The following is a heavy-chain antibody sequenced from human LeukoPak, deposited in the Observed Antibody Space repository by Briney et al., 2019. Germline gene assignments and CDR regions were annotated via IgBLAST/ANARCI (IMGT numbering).Heavy chain of an antibody. Sequence: PSETLSLTCTVSGGSISSGGYYWNWIRQPPGKGLEWIGYIYHTGITNYNPSLKGRVTMSVDTSKNQFSLQLRSVTAADTAVYYCARLGASGTTVDYWGQGTLVTVSS. CDR3: ARLGASGTTVDY. V-gene: IGHV4-61*08. CDR1: GGSISSGGYY. J-gene: IGHJ4*02. D-gene: IGHD1/OR15-1a*01. CDR2: IYHTGIT.